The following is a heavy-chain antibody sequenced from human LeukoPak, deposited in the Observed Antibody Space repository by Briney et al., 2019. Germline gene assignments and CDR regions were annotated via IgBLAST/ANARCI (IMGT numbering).Heavy chain of an antibody. D-gene: IGHD3-16*02. J-gene: IGHJ4*02. CDR2: ISGSGGST. CDR1: GFTFSSYA. Sequence: PGGSLRLSCAASGFTFSSYAMSWVRQAPGKGLEWVSAISGSGGSTYYADSVKGRFTISRDNSKNTLYLQMNSLRAEGTAVYYCAKDHYDYVWGSYRYRPRFDYWGQGTLVTVSS. V-gene: IGHV3-23*01. CDR3: AKDHYDYVWGSYRYRPRFDY.